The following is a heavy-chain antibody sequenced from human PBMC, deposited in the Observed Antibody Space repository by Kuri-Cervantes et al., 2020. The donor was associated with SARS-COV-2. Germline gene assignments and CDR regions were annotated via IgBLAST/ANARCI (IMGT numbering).Heavy chain of an antibody. CDR3: ARGRPLVDY. V-gene: IGHV4-59*01. CDR2: VYYTGVA. CDR1: SGSISTFY. J-gene: IGHJ4*02. Sequence: GSLRLSCSVSSGSISTFYWSWIRQLPGKRLEWIGYVYYTGVAKYNPSLKSRVTMSVDTSKNQFSLRLSSVTPADTAIYSCARGRPLVDYWGQGTLVTVSS.